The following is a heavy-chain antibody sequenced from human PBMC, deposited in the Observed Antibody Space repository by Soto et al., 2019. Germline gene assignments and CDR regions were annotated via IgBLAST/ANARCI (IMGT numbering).Heavy chain of an antibody. CDR3: AGKVGGTFPLDY. Sequence: EVQMLESGGGLVEPGGSLRLSCAASGFTFSTYAMSWVRQAPGKGLEYVSAINNSGDRTYYADSVKGRFTISRDNSKSTLYLQMNSLRVEDTAVYYCAGKVGGTFPLDYWGQGTLVTVSS. D-gene: IGHD1-26*01. CDR2: INNSGDRT. V-gene: IGHV3-23*01. CDR1: GFTFSTYA. J-gene: IGHJ4*02.